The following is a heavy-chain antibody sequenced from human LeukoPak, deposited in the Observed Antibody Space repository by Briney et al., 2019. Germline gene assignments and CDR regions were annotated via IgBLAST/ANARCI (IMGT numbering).Heavy chain of an antibody. J-gene: IGHJ3*02. CDR3: ARDPSGYGDYHDAFDI. D-gene: IGHD4-17*01. CDR2: INWNGGST. CDR1: GFTFDDYG. Sequence: RAGGSLRLSCAASGFTFDDYGMSWVRQAPGKGLEWVSGINWNGGSTGYADSMKGRFTISRDNAKNSLYLQMNSLRAEDTALYYCARDPSGYGDYHDAFDIWGQGTMVTVSS. V-gene: IGHV3-20*04.